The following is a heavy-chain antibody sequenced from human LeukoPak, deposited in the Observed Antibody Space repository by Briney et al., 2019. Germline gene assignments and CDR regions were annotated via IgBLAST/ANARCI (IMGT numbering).Heavy chain of an antibody. Sequence: PSETLSLTCAVYGGSFSGYYWSWIRQPPGKGLEWIGEINHSGSTNYNPSLKSRVTISVDTSKNQFSLKLSSVTAADPAVYYCARERECKEAAPDYGGQGPLVTVPS. CDR1: GGSFSGYY. CDR2: INHSGST. CDR3: ARERECKEAAPDY. J-gene: IGHJ4*02. V-gene: IGHV4-34*01. D-gene: IGHD6-25*01.